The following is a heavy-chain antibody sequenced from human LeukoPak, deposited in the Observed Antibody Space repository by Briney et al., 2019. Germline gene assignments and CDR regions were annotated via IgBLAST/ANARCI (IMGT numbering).Heavy chain of an antibody. CDR3: AKLPATVVVPAAYYFDY. D-gene: IGHD2-2*01. Sequence: GGSLRLSCAASGFTFSSYAMSWVRQAPGKGLEWVSGISGSGGSTYYADPVKGRFTISRDNSKNTLYLQMNSLRAEDTAVYYCAKLPATVVVPAAYYFDYWGQGTLVTVSS. J-gene: IGHJ4*02. CDR2: ISGSGGST. CDR1: GFTFSSYA. V-gene: IGHV3-23*01.